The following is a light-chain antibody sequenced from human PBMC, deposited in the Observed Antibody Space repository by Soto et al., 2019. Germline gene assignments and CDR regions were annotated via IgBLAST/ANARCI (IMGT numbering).Light chain of an antibody. Sequence: EIVLTQSPDTLSLSPGERATLSCRASQSVSSDYLVWYQQKPGQAPRLLIYGASRRATGIADRFSSSGSGTDFILTISRLEPEDFAVYYCQHYDNTPPSVTFGPGTKVDIK. CDR3: QHYDNTPPSVT. V-gene: IGKV3-20*01. J-gene: IGKJ3*01. CDR1: QSVSSDY. CDR2: GAS.